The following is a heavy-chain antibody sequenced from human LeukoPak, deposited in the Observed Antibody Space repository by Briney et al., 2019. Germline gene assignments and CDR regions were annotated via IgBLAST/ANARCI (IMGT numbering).Heavy chain of an antibody. V-gene: IGHV3-23*01. J-gene: IGHJ3*02. CDR1: GFTFSSYA. D-gene: IGHD3-22*01. CDR3: AKKGVDSSGYYRPDAFDI. Sequence: AGGSLRLSCAASGFTFSSYAMSWVRQAPGKGLEWVSAISGSGGSTYYADSVKGRFTISRDNSKNTLYLQMNSLRAEDTAVYYCAKKGVDSSGYYRPDAFDIWGQGTMVTVSS. CDR2: ISGSGGST.